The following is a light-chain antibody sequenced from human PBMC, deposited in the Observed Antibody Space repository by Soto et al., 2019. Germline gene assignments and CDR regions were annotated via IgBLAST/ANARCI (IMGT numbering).Light chain of an antibody. CDR2: VAS. Sequence: IKITHSPSSLSAPLGDRVPITCRAGQDISNYLNWYQQKPGKAPKPLIYVASILERGVPSRFSGTRSGTHFTFAITSLQPEDVATYYCQQSDSLPITFGQGTRLEI. V-gene: IGKV1-33*01. J-gene: IGKJ5*01. CDR3: QQSDSLPIT. CDR1: QDISNY.